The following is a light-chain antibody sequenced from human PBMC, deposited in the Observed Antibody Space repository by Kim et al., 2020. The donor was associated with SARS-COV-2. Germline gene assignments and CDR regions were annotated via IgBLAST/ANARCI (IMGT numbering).Light chain of an antibody. CDR1: QSVSSY. CDR3: QQRSNWL. J-gene: IGKJ4*02. Sequence: LSVSPGERATRSCRASQSVSSYLAWYQQKPGQAPRLLIYDASNRATGIPARFSGSGSGTDFTLTISSLEPEDFAVYYCQQRSNWLFGGGTKVDIK. V-gene: IGKV3-11*01. CDR2: DAS.